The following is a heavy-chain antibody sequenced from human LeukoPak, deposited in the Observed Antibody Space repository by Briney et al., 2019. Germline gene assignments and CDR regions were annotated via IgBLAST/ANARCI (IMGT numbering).Heavy chain of an antibody. D-gene: IGHD3-9*01. CDR1: GFTFSSYG. Sequence: GGSLRLSCAASGFTFSSYGMSWVRQAPGKGLEWVSAISGSGGSTYYADSVKGRFTISRDNSKNTLYLQMNSLRAEDTAVYYCAKDGWSYYDILTGRDYALDYWGQGTLVTVSS. CDR2: ISGSGGST. J-gene: IGHJ4*02. CDR3: AKDGWSYYDILTGRDYALDY. V-gene: IGHV3-23*01.